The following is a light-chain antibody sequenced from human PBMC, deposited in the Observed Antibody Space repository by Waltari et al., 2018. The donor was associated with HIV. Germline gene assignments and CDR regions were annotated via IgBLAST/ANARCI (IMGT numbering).Light chain of an antibody. CDR1: QGISSY. CDR2: GAS. Sequence: DIQMTQSPSSLSVSVGDRVTITCRASQGISSYLAWFQQKPGKAPKSLIYGASSLQSGVPSNFSGSGSGTDFTLTINGLQPEDFATYYCQQYSSYPLTFGGGTTVEIK. J-gene: IGKJ4*01. V-gene: IGKV1-16*02. CDR3: QQYSSYPLT.